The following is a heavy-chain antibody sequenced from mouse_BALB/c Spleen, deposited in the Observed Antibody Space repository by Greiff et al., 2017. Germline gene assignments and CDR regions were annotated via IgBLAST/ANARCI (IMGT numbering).Heavy chain of an antibody. Sequence: EVQLQQSGPELVKPGASVKLSCTASGFNITDTYMHWVKQSPEQGLEWIGRIDPANGNTNYDPKFQGKATITADTSSNTAYLQLSSLTSEDTAVYYCARDGSSGGYFDDWGAGTTVTVSS. CDR1: GFNITDTY. J-gene: IGHJ1*01. D-gene: IGHD1-1*01. CDR2: IDPANGNT. CDR3: ARDGSSGGYFDD. V-gene: IGHV14-3*02.